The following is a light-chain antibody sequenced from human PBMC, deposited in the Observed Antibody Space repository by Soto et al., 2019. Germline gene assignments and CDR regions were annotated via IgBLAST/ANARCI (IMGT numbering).Light chain of an antibody. CDR1: SSDVGGYNY. CDR3: SSYTRSSTVV. V-gene: IGLV2-14*01. Sequence: QSVLTQPASVSGSPGQSITISCTGTSSDVGGYNYVSWYQQHPGKAPKLMIYDVSNRPSGVSNRFSGSKSGNTASRTISGLQAEDEADYYCSSYTRSSTVVFGGGTKLTVL. CDR2: DVS. J-gene: IGLJ2*01.